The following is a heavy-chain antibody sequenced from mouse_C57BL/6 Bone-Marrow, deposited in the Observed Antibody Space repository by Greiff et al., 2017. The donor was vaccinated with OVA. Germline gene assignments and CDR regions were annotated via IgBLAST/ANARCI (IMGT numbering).Heavy chain of an antibody. D-gene: IGHD1-1*01. CDR2: ISSGGSYT. V-gene: IGHV5-6*01. Sequence: EVQGVESGGDLVKPGGSLKLSCAASGFTFSSYGMSWVRQTPDKRLEWVATISSGGSYTYYPDSVKGRFTISRDNAKNTLYLQMSSLKSEDTAMYYCARRETTVVADYFDYWGQGTTLTVSS. CDR1: GFTFSSYG. CDR3: ARRETTVVADYFDY. J-gene: IGHJ2*01.